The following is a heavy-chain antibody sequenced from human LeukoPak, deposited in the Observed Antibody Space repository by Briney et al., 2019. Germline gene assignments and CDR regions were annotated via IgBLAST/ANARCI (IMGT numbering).Heavy chain of an antibody. CDR1: GGSFSGYY. CDR2: INHSGST. D-gene: IGHD4-17*01. Sequence: SETLSLTCAVYGGSFSGYYWSWIRQPPGKGREWIGEINHSGSTNYNPSLKSRVTISVDTSKNQFSLKLSSVTAADTAVYYCTTVTVHYYGMDVWGQGTTVTVSS. J-gene: IGHJ6*02. CDR3: TTVTVHYYGMDV. V-gene: IGHV4-34*01.